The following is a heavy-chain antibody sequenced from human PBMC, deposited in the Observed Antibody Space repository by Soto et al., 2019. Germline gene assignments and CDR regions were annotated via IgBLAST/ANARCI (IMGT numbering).Heavy chain of an antibody. CDR2: INHSGST. Sequence: QVQLQQWGAGLLKPSETLSLTCAVYGGSFSGYYWSWIRQPPGKGLEWIGEINHSGSTNYNPSLKRRVAISVDTSNNQFSLKMTSVTAADTAVYYCARGYSVAAPGVGLWGQGTLVTVSS. D-gene: IGHD3-3*01. CDR1: GGSFSGYY. CDR3: ARGYSVAAPGVGL. V-gene: IGHV4-34*01. J-gene: IGHJ4*02.